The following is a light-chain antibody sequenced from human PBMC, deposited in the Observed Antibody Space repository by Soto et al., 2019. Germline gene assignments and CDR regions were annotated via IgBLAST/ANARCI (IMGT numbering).Light chain of an antibody. J-gene: IGLJ2*01. CDR3: SSYTRSSSLVV. CDR1: SSDVGGYNY. Sequence: QSALTQPASVSGSPGQSITISCTGTSSDVGGYNYVSWYQQHPGKAPKLMIYEVSNRPSGVSNRFSGSKSGNTASLTISGFQAADEADYYCSSYTRSSSLVVFGGGTKLTVL. V-gene: IGLV2-14*01. CDR2: EVS.